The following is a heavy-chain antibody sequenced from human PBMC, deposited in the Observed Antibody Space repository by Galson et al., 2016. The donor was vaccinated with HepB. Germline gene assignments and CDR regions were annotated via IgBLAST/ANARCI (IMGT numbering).Heavy chain of an antibody. J-gene: IGHJ4*02. Sequence: SLRLSCAGSGFTFGKYAMHWVRQAPGKGLEWVSGISWNSETIGYADSVKGRFTTSRDNSQNSLYLQMNGLRAEDTAFYYCTRGTTVTLTPYYFDSWGQGSLVTVSS. D-gene: IGHD4-17*01. CDR2: ISWNSETI. V-gene: IGHV3-9*01. CDR3: TRGTTVTLTPYYFDS. CDR1: GFTFGKYA.